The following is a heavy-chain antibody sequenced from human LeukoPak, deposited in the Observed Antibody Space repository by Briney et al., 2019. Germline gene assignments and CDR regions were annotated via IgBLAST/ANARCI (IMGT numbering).Heavy chain of an antibody. V-gene: IGHV3-7*01. CDR3: GSRSGGF. Sequence: GGSLRLSCAASGLTFSNYYMSWVRQAPGKGLEWVANIKRDGIEKHYVDSVKGRFTISRDNAKNSLYLQMNGLRADDTAVYYCGSRSGGFWGQGTLVTVSS. J-gene: IGHJ4*02. D-gene: IGHD1-14*01. CDR1: GLTFSNYY. CDR2: IKRDGIEK.